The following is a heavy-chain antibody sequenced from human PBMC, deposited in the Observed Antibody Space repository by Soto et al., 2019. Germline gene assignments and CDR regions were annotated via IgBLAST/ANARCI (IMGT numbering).Heavy chain of an antibody. CDR1: GGSVSSASYY. J-gene: IGHJ4*02. V-gene: IGHV4-61*03. CDR3: ARASGGYYDYCFDY. D-gene: IGHD5-12*01. Sequence: SETLSLTCALSGGSVSSASYYWSWIRQPPGKGLEWIGYIYYSGSTNYNPSLTSRVTISRDTSKNHYSLKLSSVTAADTAIYYCARASGGYYDYCFDYWGRGTLVTVSS. CDR2: IYYSGST.